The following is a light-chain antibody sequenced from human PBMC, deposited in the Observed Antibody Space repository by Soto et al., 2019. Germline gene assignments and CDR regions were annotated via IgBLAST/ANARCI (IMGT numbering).Light chain of an antibody. CDR2: GAS. J-gene: IGKJ1*01. CDR1: QSLSSN. CDR3: QQYNNWPWT. V-gene: IGKV3-15*01. Sequence: EVVMMQSPATLSVSPGERATLSCGASQSLSSNLAWYQQKPGQAPRLLIYGASTRATGIPARFSGSGSGTEFTLTISSLQSEDFAVYYCQQYNNWPWTFGQGTKVDIK.